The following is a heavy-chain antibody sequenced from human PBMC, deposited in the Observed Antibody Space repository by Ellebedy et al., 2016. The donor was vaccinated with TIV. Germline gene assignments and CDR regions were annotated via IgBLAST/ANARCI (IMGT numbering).Heavy chain of an antibody. Sequence: MPSETLSLTCAVYGGSFSGYYWSWIRQPPGKGLEWIGEINHSGSTNYNPSLKSRVTITVDTSKNQFSLKLSSVAAADTAVYYCARARTMIVGGGFDYWGQGTLVTVSS. CDR3: ARARTMIVGGGFDY. V-gene: IGHV4-34*01. CDR2: INHSGST. D-gene: IGHD3-22*01. J-gene: IGHJ4*02. CDR1: GGSFSGYY.